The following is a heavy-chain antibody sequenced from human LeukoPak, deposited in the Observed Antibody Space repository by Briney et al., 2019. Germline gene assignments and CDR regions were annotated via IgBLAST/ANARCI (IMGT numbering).Heavy chain of an antibody. D-gene: IGHD3-22*01. CDR3: ARAYKDSSGYQYSFDF. V-gene: IGHV4-59*01. J-gene: IGHJ4*02. CDR1: GGSISGYY. CDR2: GHFSGRT. Sequence: SETLSLTCVVSGGSISGYYWSWIRQPPGKGLEWIGYGHFSGRTNYNASLKSRATLSVDTSRNDFSLKLTSVTAADTAVYYCARAYKDSSGYQYSFDFWGRGTLVTVSS.